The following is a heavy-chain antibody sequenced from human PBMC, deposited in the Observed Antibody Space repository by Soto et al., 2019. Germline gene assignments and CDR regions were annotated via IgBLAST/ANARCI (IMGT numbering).Heavy chain of an antibody. CDR1: GYTFTSYG. V-gene: IGHV1-18*01. CDR3: ARDFAGVRQQPVFRPSWFDP. Sequence: ASVKVSCKASGYTFTSYGISWVRQAPGQGLEWMGWISAYNGNTNYAQKLQGRVTMTTDTSTSTAYMELRSLRSDDTAVYYCARDFAGVRQQPVFRPSWFDPWGQGTLVTVSS. D-gene: IGHD6-13*01. J-gene: IGHJ5*02. CDR2: ISAYNGNT.